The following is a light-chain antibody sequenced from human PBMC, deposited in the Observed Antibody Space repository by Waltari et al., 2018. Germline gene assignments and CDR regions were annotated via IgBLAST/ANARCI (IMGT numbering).Light chain of an antibody. CDR1: DSDIEGVTY. J-gene: IGLJ2*01. V-gene: IGLV2-14*01. CDR2: DVS. Sequence: SALTQPASVSGSPGQPITTSCAGPDSDIEGVTYSSWYQQCPDKAPKVLIYDVSNRPSGVSNRVSGSKSGNTASLTISGLQAEDEGDYYCASFTSSRFVAFGGGTKVTVL. CDR3: ASFTSSRFVA.